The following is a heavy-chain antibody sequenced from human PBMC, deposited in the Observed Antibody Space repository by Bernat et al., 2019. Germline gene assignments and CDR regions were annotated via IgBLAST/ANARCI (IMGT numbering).Heavy chain of an antibody. CDR1: GYTFTGYY. V-gene: IGHV1-2*04. J-gene: IGHJ6*02. Sequence: QVQLVQSGAEVKKPGASVKVSCKASGYTFTGYYMHWVRQAPGQGLEWMGWINPNSGGTNYAQKFQGWVTMTRDTSIRTAYMELSRLRSDDTAVYYCAREGPYYDFWSGYDSSWYGMDVWGQGTTVTVSS. CDR3: AREGPYYDFWSGYDSSWYGMDV. D-gene: IGHD3-3*01. CDR2: INPNSGGT.